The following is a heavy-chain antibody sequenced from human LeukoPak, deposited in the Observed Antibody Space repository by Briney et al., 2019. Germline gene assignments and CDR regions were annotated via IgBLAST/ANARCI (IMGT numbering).Heavy chain of an antibody. Sequence: PGGSLRLSCVAFGFTSNIYAMNWVRQASGKGLEWVSTISGSGSSTYYADSVKGRFTISRDNSKNTLYLQMNSLRAEDTAVYFCAKDQHGYDKPIDYWGQGTLVTVSS. CDR3: AKDQHGYDKPIDY. V-gene: IGHV3-23*01. CDR2: ISGSGSST. D-gene: IGHD5-12*01. CDR1: GFTSNIYA. J-gene: IGHJ4*02.